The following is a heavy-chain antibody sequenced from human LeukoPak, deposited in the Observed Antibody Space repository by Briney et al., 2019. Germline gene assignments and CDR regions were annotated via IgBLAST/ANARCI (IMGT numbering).Heavy chain of an antibody. CDR3: AKEREEQWLEVNDY. V-gene: IGHV3-23*01. Sequence: GGTLRLSCAASGFTFSSYGMSWVRQAPGKGLEWVSAISGSGGSTYYADSVKGRFTISRDNSKNTLYLQMNSLRAEDTAVYYCAKEREEQWLEVNDYWGQGTLVTVSS. D-gene: IGHD6-19*01. CDR2: ISGSGGST. J-gene: IGHJ4*02. CDR1: GFTFSSYG.